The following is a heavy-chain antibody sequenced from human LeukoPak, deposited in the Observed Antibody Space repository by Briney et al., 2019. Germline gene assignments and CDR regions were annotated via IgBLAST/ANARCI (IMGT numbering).Heavy chain of an antibody. V-gene: IGHV4-34*01. CDR3: ARAFYYYYYMDV. CDR2: INHSGST. CDR1: GGSFSGYY. J-gene: IGHJ6*03. Sequence: SETLSLTCAVYGGSFSGYYWSWIRQPPGKGLEWIGEINHSGSTNYNPSLKSRVTISVDTSKNQFSLKLSSVTAADTAVYYCARAFYYYYYMDVWGKGTTVTVSS.